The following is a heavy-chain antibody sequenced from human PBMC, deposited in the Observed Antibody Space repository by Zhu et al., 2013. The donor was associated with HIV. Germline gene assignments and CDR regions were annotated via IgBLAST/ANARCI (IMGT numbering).Heavy chain of an antibody. CDR1: GFSIDSGYY. Sequence: VQLQESGPGLVKPSETLSLTCAVSGFSIDSGYYWGWIRQPPGKGLEWVGSVFHDGTTYYNAPLKSRVTISVDTSKNQFSLKLNSVTDADTAVYYCARVLVGDPYFDSWGQGTLVTVSS. J-gene: IGHJ4*02. V-gene: IGHV4-38-2*01. CDR2: VFHDGTT. D-gene: IGHD2-8*02. CDR3: ARVLVGDPYFDS.